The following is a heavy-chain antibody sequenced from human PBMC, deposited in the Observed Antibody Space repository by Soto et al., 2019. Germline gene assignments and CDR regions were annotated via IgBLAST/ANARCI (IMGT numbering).Heavy chain of an antibody. V-gene: IGHV4-39*01. CDR2: IYYSGST. CDR1: GGSISSSSYY. J-gene: IGHJ6*02. CDR3: ARRNSSSWNYYYYGMDV. D-gene: IGHD6-13*01. Sequence: SETLSLTCTVSGGSISSSSYYWGWIRQPPGKGLEWIGSIYYSGSTYYNPSLKSRVTISVDTSKNQFSLKLSSVTAADTAVYYCARRNSSSWNYYYYGMDVWGQGTTVT.